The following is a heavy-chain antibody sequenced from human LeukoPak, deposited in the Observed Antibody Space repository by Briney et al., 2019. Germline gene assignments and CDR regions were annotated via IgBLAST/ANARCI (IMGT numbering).Heavy chain of an antibody. J-gene: IGHJ4*02. D-gene: IGHD3-22*01. CDR1: GGSFSGYY. CDR3: AKVSDRDSSGYYWGFEY. CDR2: IYYSGST. V-gene: IGHV4-59*08. Sequence: SETLSLTCAVYGGSFSGYYWSWIRQPPGKGLECIGYIYYSGSTNYNPSLKSRVTISVDTSRNQFSLKLTSVTAADTAVYYCAKVSDRDSSGYYWGFEYWGQGTLATVSS.